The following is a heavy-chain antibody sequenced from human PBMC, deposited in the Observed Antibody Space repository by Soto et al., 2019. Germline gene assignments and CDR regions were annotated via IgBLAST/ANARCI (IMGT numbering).Heavy chain of an antibody. CDR3: AKASRYCSGGSCNGRDV. V-gene: IGHV3-9*01. CDR1: GFTFDDYA. J-gene: IGHJ6*04. Sequence: SLRLSCAASGFTFDDYAMHWVRQAPGKGLEWVSGISWNIGSIGYADSVKGRFTISRDNAKNSLYLQMNSLRAEDTALYYCAKASRYCSGGSCNGRDVWGNGNTVSVSP. CDR2: ISWNIGSI. D-gene: IGHD2-15*01.